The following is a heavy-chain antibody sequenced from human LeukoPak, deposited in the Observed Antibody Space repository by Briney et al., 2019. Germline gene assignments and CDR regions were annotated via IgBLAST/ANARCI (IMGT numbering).Heavy chain of an antibody. V-gene: IGHV4-61*02. CDR1: GGSISSGSYY. CDR2: IYTSGST. D-gene: IGHD3-22*01. CDR3: AREYDSSGYSYWYFDL. J-gene: IGHJ2*01. Sequence: SETLSLTCTVSGGSISSGSYYWSWIRQPAGKGLEWIGRIYTSGSTNYNPSLKSRVTISVDTSKNQFSLKLSSVTAADTAVYYCAREYDSSGYSYWYFDLWGRGTLDTVSS.